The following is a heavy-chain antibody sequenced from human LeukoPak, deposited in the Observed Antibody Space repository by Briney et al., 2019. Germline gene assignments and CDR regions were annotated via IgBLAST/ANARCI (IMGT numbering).Heavy chain of an antibody. CDR2: IYFSGST. V-gene: IGHV4-31*03. CDR3: ARNHYSEQDLDY. Sequence: NPSETLSLTCTVSGGSISSGAYYWTWIRQHPGKGLEWIGYIYFSGSTYYNPSLKSRVTISVDTSKNQFSLNLSSVTAADTAVYYCARNHYSEQDLDYWGQGTLVTVSS. D-gene: IGHD2-21*01. CDR1: GGSISSGAYY. J-gene: IGHJ4*02.